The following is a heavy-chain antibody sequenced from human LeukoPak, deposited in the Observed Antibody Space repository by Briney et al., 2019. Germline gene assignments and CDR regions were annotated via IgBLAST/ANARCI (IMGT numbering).Heavy chain of an antibody. CDR1: GFTASTNH. CDR2: ISSSSSYI. J-gene: IGHJ4*02. D-gene: IGHD3-22*01. V-gene: IGHV3-21*01. Sequence: PGGSLRLSCAASGFTASTNHLSWVRQAPGKGLEWVSSISSSSSYIYYADSVKGRFTISRDNAKNSLYLQMSSLRAEDTAVYYCARDPVTYYYDSSGYYYPFDYWGQGTLVTVSS. CDR3: ARDPVTYYYDSSGYYYPFDY.